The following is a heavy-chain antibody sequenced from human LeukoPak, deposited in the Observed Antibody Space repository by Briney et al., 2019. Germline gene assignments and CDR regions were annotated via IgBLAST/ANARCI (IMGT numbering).Heavy chain of an antibody. CDR2: IIPIFGTA. D-gene: IGHD6-13*01. V-gene: IGHV1-69*01. CDR3: ARVGIAAAGLYGMDV. J-gene: IGHJ6*02. Sequence: SVKVSCKASGGTFSSYAISWVRQAPGQGLEWMGGIIPIFGTANYAQKFQGRVTITADESTSTAYMELSSLRSEDTAVYYCARVGIAAAGLYGMDVWGQGTTVTVSS. CDR1: GGTFSSYA.